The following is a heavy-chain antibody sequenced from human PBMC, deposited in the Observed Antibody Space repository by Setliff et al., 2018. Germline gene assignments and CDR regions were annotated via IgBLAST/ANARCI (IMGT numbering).Heavy chain of an antibody. CDR2: VYHSGTA. V-gene: IGHV4-59*11. Sequence: SETLSLTCTVSGGSIISHYWNWIRQTPGKGLEFIGYVYHSGTAKYDPSLESRAIMSVDASKNEISLKLKSVTAADTAVYYCAKGGTYRYFDFWGQGALVTVSS. J-gene: IGHJ4*02. CDR3: AKGGTYRYFDF. CDR1: GGSIISHY. D-gene: IGHD1-1*01.